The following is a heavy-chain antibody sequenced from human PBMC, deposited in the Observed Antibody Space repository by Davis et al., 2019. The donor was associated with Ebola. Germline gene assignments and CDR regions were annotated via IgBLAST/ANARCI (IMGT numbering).Heavy chain of an antibody. V-gene: IGHV7-4-1*01. Sequence: ASVKVSCKASEFSSTKYAMNWVRQAPGQGLEWMGWINTNTGNPTYAQGFTGRFVFSLDASVSTAYLQISSLKADDTAVYYCARDIGEMALDYWGQGTLVTVSS. J-gene: IGHJ4*02. CDR3: ARDIGEMALDY. D-gene: IGHD3-10*01. CDR2: INTNTGNP. CDR1: EFSSTKYA.